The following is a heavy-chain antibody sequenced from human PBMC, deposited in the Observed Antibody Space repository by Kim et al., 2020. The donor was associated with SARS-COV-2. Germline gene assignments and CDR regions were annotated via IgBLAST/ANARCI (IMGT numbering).Heavy chain of an antibody. D-gene: IGHD2-2*01. CDR2: IYYSGST. Sequence: SETLSLTCTVSGGSISSYYWSWIRQPPGKGLEWIGYIYYSGSTNYNPSLKSRVTISVDTSKNQLSLKLSSVTAADTAVYYCARDSYCSSTSCYRTNSKYYYYGMDVWGQGTTVTVSS. CDR1: GGSISSYY. J-gene: IGHJ6*02. V-gene: IGHV4-59*01. CDR3: ARDSYCSSTSCYRTNSKYYYYGMDV.